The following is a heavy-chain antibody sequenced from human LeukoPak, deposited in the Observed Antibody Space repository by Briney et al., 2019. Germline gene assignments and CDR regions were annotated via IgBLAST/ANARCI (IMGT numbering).Heavy chain of an antibody. CDR3: ARDSRRYFDWYTEGAFDI. CDR1: GGSISSYY. D-gene: IGHD3-9*01. J-gene: IGHJ3*02. V-gene: IGHV4-59*01. Sequence: PSETLSLTCTVSGGSISSYYWSWIRQPPGKGLEWIGYIYYSGSTNYNPSLKSRVTISVDTSKNQFSLKLSSVTAADTAVYYCARDSRRYFDWYTEGAFDIWGQGTMVTVSS. CDR2: IYYSGST.